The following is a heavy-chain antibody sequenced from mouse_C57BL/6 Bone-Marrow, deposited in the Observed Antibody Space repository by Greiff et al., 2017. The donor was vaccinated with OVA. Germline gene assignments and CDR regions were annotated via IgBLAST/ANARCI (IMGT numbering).Heavy chain of an antibody. J-gene: IGHJ4*01. CDR1: GFTFSSYG. CDR3: ARQGYGCDGCAMDY. V-gene: IGHV5-6*01. CDR2: ISSGGSYT. D-gene: IGHD2-2*01. Sequence: EVQLVESGGDLVKPGGSLKLSCAASGFTFSSYGMSWVRQTPDKRLEWVATISSGGSYTYYPDSVKGRFTISRDNAKNTLYLQRSSLKSEDTAMYYCARQGYGCDGCAMDYWGKGTSVTVSS.